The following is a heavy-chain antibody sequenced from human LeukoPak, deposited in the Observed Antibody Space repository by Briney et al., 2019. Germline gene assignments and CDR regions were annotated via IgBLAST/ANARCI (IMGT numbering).Heavy chain of an antibody. Sequence: PSQTLSLTCTVSGGSISSGSYSWRWIRQPPGKGLEWIGYIYHSGSTYYNPSLKSRVTISVDRSKNQFSLKLSSVTAADTAVYFCARGGTMVRGVNYLDYWGQGTLVTVSS. CDR1: GGSISSGSYS. V-gene: IGHV4-30-2*01. J-gene: IGHJ4*02. CDR2: IYHSGST. D-gene: IGHD3-10*01. CDR3: ARGGTMVRGVNYLDY.